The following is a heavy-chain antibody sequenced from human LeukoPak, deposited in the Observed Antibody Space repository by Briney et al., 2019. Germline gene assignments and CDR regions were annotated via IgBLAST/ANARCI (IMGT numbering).Heavy chain of an antibody. V-gene: IGHV1-2*02. CDR3: ARSYRGRRFDY. CDR1: GYTFTTYY. Sequence: ASVKVSCKASGYTFTTYYMHWVRQAPGQGLEWMGWINPSSGGTNYAQKFQGRVTMTRDTSISTAYLELSRLRSDDTAVYYCARSYRGRRFDYWGQGTLVTVSS. J-gene: IGHJ4*02. CDR2: INPSSGGT. D-gene: IGHD2-21*01.